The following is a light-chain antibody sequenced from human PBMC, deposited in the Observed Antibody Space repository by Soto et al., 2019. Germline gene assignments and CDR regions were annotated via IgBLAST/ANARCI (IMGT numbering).Light chain of an antibody. V-gene: IGLV2-23*02. J-gene: IGLJ2*01. CDR2: EVS. CDR1: SSDVGGYNY. CDR3: CSYAGSRGLV. Sequence: QSVLTQPASVSGSPGQSITISCTGTSSDVGGYNYVSWYQQHPGKAPKLMIYEVSKRPSGVSNRFSGSKSGNTASLTISGLQAEDEADYYCCSYAGSRGLVFGGGTKLTVL.